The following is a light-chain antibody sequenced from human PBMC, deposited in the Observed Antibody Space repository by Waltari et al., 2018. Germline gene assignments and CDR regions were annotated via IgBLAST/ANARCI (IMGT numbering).Light chain of an antibody. J-gene: IGKJ2*01. Sequence: IVMTQSPATLSVSPGERATLSCRASQNIGGNLAWYQRKPGQAPRLLIYGASTRATGIPARFSGSGSVTEFTLTISSLQSEDSAVYYCQQYTNWPPITFGQGTKLEI. CDR1: QNIGGN. CDR3: QQYTNWPPIT. V-gene: IGKV3-15*01. CDR2: GAS.